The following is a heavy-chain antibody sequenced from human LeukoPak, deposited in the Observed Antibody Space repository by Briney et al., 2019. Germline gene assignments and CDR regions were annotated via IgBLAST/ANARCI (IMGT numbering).Heavy chain of an antibody. CDR2: ITSDGSST. CDR1: GVTFSSYC. V-gene: IGHV3-74*01. CDR3: ARYSSGWYLG. D-gene: IGHD6-19*01. J-gene: IGHJ4*02. Sequence: GGSLRLSCAASGVTFSSYCMHGGRHTPGRGVGWVSCITSDGSSTSYAASVKGLFTISRDTAKNTLYLQMNILRAEDTAVYYCARYSSGWYLGWGQGTLVTVSS.